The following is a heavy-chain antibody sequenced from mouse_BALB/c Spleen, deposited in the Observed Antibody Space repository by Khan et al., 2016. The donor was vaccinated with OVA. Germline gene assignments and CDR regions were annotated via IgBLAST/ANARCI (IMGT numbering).Heavy chain of an antibody. V-gene: IGHV1S135*01. CDR3: ARRDYGYFDV. CDR2: IDPFNGGT. D-gene: IGHD2-4*01. J-gene: IGHJ1*01. Sequence: EVQLQESGPELMKPGASVKISCKASGYSFTSYYMHWVKQSHGKSLEWIGYIDPFNGGTSYNQKFKGKATLTVDKSSSTAYMHLSSLTSEDSAVYYCARRDYGYFDVWGAGPTVTVSS. CDR1: GYSFTSYY.